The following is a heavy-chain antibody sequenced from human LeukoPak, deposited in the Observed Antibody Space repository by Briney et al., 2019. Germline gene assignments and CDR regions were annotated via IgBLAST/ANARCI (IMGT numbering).Heavy chain of an antibody. CDR1: GFSFNVYS. D-gene: IGHD3-9*01. J-gene: IGHJ4*02. CDR2: INWNGGST. V-gene: IGHV3-20*04. Sequence: TGGSLRLSCGASGFSFNVYSMSWVRQAPGKGLEWVSGINWNGGSTGYADSVKGRFTISRDNAKNSLYLQMNSLRAEDTALYYCARVGTYYDILAGYYSTYFDYWGQGTLVTVSS. CDR3: ARVGTYYDILAGYYSTYFDY.